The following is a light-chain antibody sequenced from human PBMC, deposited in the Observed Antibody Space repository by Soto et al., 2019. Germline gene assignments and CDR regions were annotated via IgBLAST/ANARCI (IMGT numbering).Light chain of an antibody. CDR2: EVS. Sequence: QSALTQPASVSGSPGQSITISCTGTRSDVGGYNYVSWYQQHPGKAPKLMIYEVSNRPSGVSNRFSVSKSGNTASLTISGLQAEDEADYYCSSYTSSSTPVFGGGTKLTVL. CDR3: SSYTSSSTPV. V-gene: IGLV2-14*01. CDR1: RSDVGGYNY. J-gene: IGLJ2*01.